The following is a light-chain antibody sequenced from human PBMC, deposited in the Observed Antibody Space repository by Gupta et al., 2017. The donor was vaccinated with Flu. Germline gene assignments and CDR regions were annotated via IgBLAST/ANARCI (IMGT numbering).Light chain of an antibody. CDR2: TSS. Sequence: PYSLSASVGDRVTITCRASKGIDRDLNWYQQKPGKAPNLLMYTSSTLQSGVPSRFSGSGYGTDFTLTISSLQPEDFGTYYCQQSDSSPGTFGQGTKVEIK. CDR3: QQSDSSPGT. CDR1: KGIDRD. V-gene: IGKV1-39*01. J-gene: IGKJ2*02.